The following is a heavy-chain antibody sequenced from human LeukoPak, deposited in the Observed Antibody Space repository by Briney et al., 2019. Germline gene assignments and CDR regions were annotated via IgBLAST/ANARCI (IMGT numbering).Heavy chain of an antibody. D-gene: IGHD1-1*01. V-gene: IGHV3-33*01. CDR2: IWYDGTNK. J-gene: IGHJ4*02. CDR1: GFTFSNYG. Sequence: PGVSLRLSCAASGFTFSNYGMHWVRQAPGKGLEWVAVIWYDGTNKYYADSVKGRFTISRDNSKNTVDLQMTSLRAEDTALYYCVTQRITTTDTTTDFWGQGTLVTVSS. CDR3: VTQRITTTDTTTDF.